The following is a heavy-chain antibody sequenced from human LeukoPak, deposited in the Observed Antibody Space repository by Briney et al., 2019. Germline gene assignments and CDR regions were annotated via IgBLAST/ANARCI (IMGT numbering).Heavy chain of an antibody. V-gene: IGHV5-51*01. CDR3: ARLGFHYGSGSFLDY. CDR2: IYPGDSDT. J-gene: IGHJ4*02. CDR1: GYSFTSYW. D-gene: IGHD3-10*01. Sequence: GESLKISCKGSGYSFTSYWIGWVRQMPGKGLEWMGIIYPGDSDTRYSPSFQGQVTISADKSISTAYLQWSSLKASDTAMYYCARLGFHYGSGSFLDYWGQGTLVTVSS.